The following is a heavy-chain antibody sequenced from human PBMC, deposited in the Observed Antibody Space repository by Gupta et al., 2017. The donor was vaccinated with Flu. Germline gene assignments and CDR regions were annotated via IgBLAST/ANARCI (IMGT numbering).Heavy chain of an antibody. CDR1: GFTLSDHY. J-gene: IGHJ4*02. D-gene: IGHD1-14*01. CDR3: SRGETGPSPPGRNDC. CDR2: IRNKANSYST. V-gene: IGHV3-72*01. Sequence: RLGESGGGLVKHGGALRLSCVVSGFTLSDHYMDWIRQGPGKGLEWVGRIRNKANSYSTEYAASVKDRFTITRDDSKSSLYLQMNSLKTEDTAVYYCSRGETGPSPPGRNDCWGQGTLVTVSS.